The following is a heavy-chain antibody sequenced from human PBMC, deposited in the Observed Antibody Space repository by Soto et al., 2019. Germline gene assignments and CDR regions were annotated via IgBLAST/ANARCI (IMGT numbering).Heavy chain of an antibody. Sequence: SETLSLTCAVYGGSFSGYYWSWIRQPPGKGLEWIGEINHSGSTNYNPSLKSRVTISVDTSKNQFSLKLSSVTAADTAVYYCARGGRNKGARRGYDYVYYYYYGMEVSGHGTTVSVSS. J-gene: IGHJ6*02. CDR3: ARGGRNKGARRGYDYVYYYYYGMEV. CDR1: GGSFSGYY. CDR2: INHSGST. D-gene: IGHD5-12*01. V-gene: IGHV4-34*01.